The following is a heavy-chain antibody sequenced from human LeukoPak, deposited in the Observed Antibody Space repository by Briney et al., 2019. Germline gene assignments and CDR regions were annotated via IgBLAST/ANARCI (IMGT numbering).Heavy chain of an antibody. CDR3: AKERGALYCSGGSCFLADFDY. J-gene: IGHJ4*02. V-gene: IGHV3-21*04. Sequence: GGSLRLSCAASGFTFSSYSMNWVRQAPGKGLEWVSSISSSSSYIYYADSVKGRFTISRDNAKNSLYLQINSLRAEDTAVYYCAKERGALYCSGGSCFLADFDYWGQGTLVTVSS. CDR1: GFTFSSYS. D-gene: IGHD2-15*01. CDR2: ISSSSSYI.